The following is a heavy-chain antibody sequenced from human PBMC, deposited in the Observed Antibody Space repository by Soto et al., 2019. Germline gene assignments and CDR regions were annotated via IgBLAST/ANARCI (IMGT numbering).Heavy chain of an antibody. D-gene: IGHD4-17*01. CDR3: AREGRTTASAYYYYYGMDV. V-gene: IGHV3-7*01. J-gene: IGHJ6*02. CDR2: IKQDGSEK. Sequence: EVQLVESGGGLVQPGGSLRLSCAASGFTFSSYWMSWVRQAPGKGLEWVANIKQDGSEKYYVDSVKGRFTISRDNAKNYLYLQMNSLRAEDTAVYYCAREGRTTASAYYYYYGMDVWGQGTTVTVSS. CDR1: GFTFSSYW.